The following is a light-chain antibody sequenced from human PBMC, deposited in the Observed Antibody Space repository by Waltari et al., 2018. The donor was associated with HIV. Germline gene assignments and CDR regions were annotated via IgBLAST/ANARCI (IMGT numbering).Light chain of an antibody. V-gene: IGLV2-8*01. J-gene: IGLJ2*01. Sequence: QSALTQPPSASASPGQSVTVSCTGTSSDIGYFNYVPWYQQHPGKAPKLLIYDVNKRPSGVPDRFSASKSGATASLTVSGLLAEDEADYYCAAYAGNNIVIFGGGTKVTV. CDR1: SSDIGYFNY. CDR2: DVN. CDR3: AAYAGNNIVI.